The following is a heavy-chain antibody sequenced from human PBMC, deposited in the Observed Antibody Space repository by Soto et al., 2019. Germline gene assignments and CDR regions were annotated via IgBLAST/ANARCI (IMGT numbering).Heavy chain of an antibody. CDR1: GFTFGDFG. Sequence: GRSLRLSCAASGFTFGDFGMNWVRQVPGKGLQWVSSISSASSYVYYADSVKGRFSISRDNADNSLFLQMNSLRVDDTALYVCARESPTRTFLDFWGQGTLVTVSS. CDR2: ISSASSYV. J-gene: IGHJ4*02. V-gene: IGHV3-21*01. CDR3: ARESPTRTFLDF.